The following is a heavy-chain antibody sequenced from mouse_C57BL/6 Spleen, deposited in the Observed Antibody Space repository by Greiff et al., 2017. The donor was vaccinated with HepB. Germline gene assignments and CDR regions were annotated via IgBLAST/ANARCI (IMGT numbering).Heavy chain of an antibody. Sequence: QVQLKQPGAELVKPGASVKLSCKASGYTFTSYWMHWVKQRPGQGLEWIGMIHPNSGSTNYNEKFKSKATLTVDKSSSTAYMQLSSLTSEDSAVYYCASPPRYGTTYAMDYWGQGTSVTVSS. CDR3: ASPPRYGTTYAMDY. J-gene: IGHJ4*01. CDR1: GYTFTSYW. D-gene: IGHD2-10*02. V-gene: IGHV1-64*01. CDR2: IHPNSGST.